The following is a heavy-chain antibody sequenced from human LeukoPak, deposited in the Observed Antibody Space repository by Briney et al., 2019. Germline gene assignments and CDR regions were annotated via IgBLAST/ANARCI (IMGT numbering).Heavy chain of an antibody. J-gene: IGHJ4*02. D-gene: IGHD3-9*01. CDR2: IYTSGST. CDR1: GGSISSYY. Sequence: SETLSLTCTVSGGSISSYYWSWIRQPAGQGLEWIGRIYTSGSTNYNPSLKSRLTMSVDTSKNQFSLKLRSVTAADTAVYYCARGYNVLTGYYYFDYWGQGTLVTVSS. CDR3: ARGYNVLTGYYYFDY. V-gene: IGHV4-4*07.